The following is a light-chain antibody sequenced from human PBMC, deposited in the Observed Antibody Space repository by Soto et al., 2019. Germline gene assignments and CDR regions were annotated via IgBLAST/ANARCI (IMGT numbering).Light chain of an antibody. CDR2: GVT. CDR3: FSHRSGVSHV. V-gene: IGLV2-14*01. J-gene: IGLJ1*01. CDR1: SSDIGAYNY. Sequence: QSVLAQPASVSGSPGQSITISCTGTSSDIGAYNYVSWYQQYPGKAPKIMIYGVTNRPSGVSNRLSGSKTGNTASLTISGLQAEDEVDYYCFSHRSGVSHVFGTGTKVTVL.